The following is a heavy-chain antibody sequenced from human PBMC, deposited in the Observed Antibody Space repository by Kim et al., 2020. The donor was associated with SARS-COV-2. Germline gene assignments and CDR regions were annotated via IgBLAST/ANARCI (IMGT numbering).Heavy chain of an antibody. CDR1: GFTFSSYG. CDR3: APEGLSSGWYKVFDYYGMDV. J-gene: IGHJ6*02. CDR2: ISYDGSNK. D-gene: IGHD6-19*01. Sequence: GGSLRLSCAASGFTFSSYGMHWVRQAPGKGLEWVAVISYDGSNKYYADSVKGRFTISRDNSKNTLYLQMNSLRAEDTAVYYCAPEGLSSGWYKVFDYYGMDVWGQGTTVTVSS. V-gene: IGHV3-30*03.